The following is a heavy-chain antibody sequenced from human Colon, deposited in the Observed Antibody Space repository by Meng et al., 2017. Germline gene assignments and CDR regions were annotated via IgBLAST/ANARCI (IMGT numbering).Heavy chain of an antibody. Sequence: ASVKVSCKASGYKFISYHINWVRQATGQGLEWMGWMNPINGNTGYAQKFQGRVTMTRNTSISTAYMEVSSLSSEDTAVYYCARGVWSSLDLWGQGTLVTVSS. CDR1: GYKFISYH. D-gene: IGHD4/OR15-4a*01. CDR2: MNPINGNT. CDR3: ARGVWSSLDL. J-gene: IGHJ5*02. V-gene: IGHV1-8*01.